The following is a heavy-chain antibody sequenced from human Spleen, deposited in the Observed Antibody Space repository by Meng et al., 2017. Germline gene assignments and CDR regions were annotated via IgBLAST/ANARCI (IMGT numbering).Heavy chain of an antibody. J-gene: IGHJ4*02. D-gene: IGHD4-11*01. CDR1: GGSFSVHY. Sequence: VQLQQWGAGLVEPLETLSRTCVGAGGSFSVHYWSWIRQPPGKGLEWIGESNHSGGTNYNPPLVRRATISVDKSQNNLSLKLSSVTAADSAVYYCARGPTTMAHDFDYWGQGTLVTVSS. V-gene: IGHV4-34*01. CDR2: SNHSGGT. CDR3: ARGPTTMAHDFDY.